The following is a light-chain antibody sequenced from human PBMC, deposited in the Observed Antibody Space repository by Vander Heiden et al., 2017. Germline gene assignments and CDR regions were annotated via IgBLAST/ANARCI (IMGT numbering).Light chain of an antibody. J-gene: IGKJ4*01. CDR3: QQYNSRPPVT. Sequence: EIVMTQPPATLSVSPGERATLSCRASQSVSSNLAWYQQKPGQAPRLLIYGASTRATGIPARFSGSGSGTEFTLTISSLQSEDFAVYYCQQYNSRPPVTFGGGTKVEIK. CDR2: GAS. V-gene: IGKV3-15*01. CDR1: QSVSSN.